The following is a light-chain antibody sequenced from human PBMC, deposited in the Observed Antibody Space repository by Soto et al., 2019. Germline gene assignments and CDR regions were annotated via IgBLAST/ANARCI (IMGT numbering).Light chain of an antibody. V-gene: IGKV1-39*01. CDR1: KSITSY. J-gene: IGKJ5*01. CDR3: QQSYSLPRA. CDR2: AAS. Sequence: DIQMTQSPSSLSASVGDRVTITCRARKSITSYLNWFQQKPGRAPTLLIYAASTWQSGVPSRFSGSGSGTHSPLTISSRQPEDFGTYYCQQSYSLPRAFGQGTRLEIK.